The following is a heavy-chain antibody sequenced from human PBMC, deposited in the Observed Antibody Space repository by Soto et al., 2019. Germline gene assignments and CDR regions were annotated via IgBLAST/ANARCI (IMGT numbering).Heavy chain of an antibody. Sequence: SVKVSCKASGYTFTSYGISWVRQAPGQGLEWMGGIIPIFGTANYTQKFQGRVTITADESTSTAYMELSSLRSEDAAVYYCAIFAYSSSWYGPDYWGQGTLVTVSS. V-gene: IGHV1-69*13. CDR1: GYTFTSYG. J-gene: IGHJ4*02. CDR3: AIFAYSSSWYGPDY. D-gene: IGHD6-13*01. CDR2: IIPIFGTA.